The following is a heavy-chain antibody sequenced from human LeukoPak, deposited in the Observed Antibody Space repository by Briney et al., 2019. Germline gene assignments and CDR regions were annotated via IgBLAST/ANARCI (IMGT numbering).Heavy chain of an antibody. J-gene: IGHJ4*02. D-gene: IGHD6-19*01. CDR3: ARDGGYTSGWFD. CDR2: IYYSGST. Sequence: LETLSHTCTVSGGSISSYYWSWIRQPPGKGLEWIGYIYYSGSTNYNPSLKSRVTISLDTSKNQFSLKLSSVTAADTAVYYCARDGGYTSGWFDWGQGTLVTVSS. CDR1: GGSISSYY. V-gene: IGHV4-59*01.